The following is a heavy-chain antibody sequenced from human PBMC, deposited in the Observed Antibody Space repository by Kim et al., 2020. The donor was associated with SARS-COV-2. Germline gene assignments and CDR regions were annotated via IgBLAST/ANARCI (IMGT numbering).Heavy chain of an antibody. J-gene: IGHJ6*02. CDR2: IYYSGST. D-gene: IGHD4-4*01. CDR1: GGSISSYY. CDR3: ARAGRRVTPYYYYGMDV. Sequence: SETLSLTCTVSGGSISSYYWSWIRQPPGKGLEWIGYIYYSGSTNYNPSLKSRVTISVDTSKNQFSLKLSSVTAADTAVYYCARAGRRVTPYYYYGMDVWGQGTTVTVSS. V-gene: IGHV4-59*01.